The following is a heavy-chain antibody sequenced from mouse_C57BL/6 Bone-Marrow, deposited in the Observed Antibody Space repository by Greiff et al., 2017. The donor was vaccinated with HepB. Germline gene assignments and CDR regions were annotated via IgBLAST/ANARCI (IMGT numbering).Heavy chain of an antibody. D-gene: IGHD2-12*01. V-gene: IGHV5-4*03. CDR1: GFTFSSYA. J-gene: IGHJ4*01. CDR3: ARVGGSSNDEGYYAMDY. CDR2: ISDGGSYT. Sequence: EVKLVESGGGLVKPGGSLKLSCAASGFTFSSYAMSWVRQTPEKRLEWVATISDGGSYTYYPDNVKGRCTISRDNAKNNLYLQMSHLKSEDTAMYYCARVGGSSNDEGYYAMDYWGQGTSVTVSS.